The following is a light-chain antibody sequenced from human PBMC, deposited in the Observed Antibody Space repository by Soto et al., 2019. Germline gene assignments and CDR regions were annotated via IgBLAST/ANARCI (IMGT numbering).Light chain of an antibody. V-gene: IGKV3-15*01. CDR3: QQYHKWHPST. CDR2: GVS. Sequence: EILLTQTPATLSVSPGEIASLSCRASQSVSNNLAWYQQKPGQAPRLLIFGVSTRATGIPAGFSGSGSGTGYTLTIPSLQSEDSAAYYCQQYHKWHPSTFGQGTKVDIK. J-gene: IGKJ1*01. CDR1: QSVSNN.